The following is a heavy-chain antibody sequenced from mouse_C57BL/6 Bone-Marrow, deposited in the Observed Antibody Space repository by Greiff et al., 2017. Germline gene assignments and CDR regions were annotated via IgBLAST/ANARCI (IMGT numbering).Heavy chain of an antibody. Sequence: VQLQQSGAELVRPGTSVKVSCKASGYAFTNYLIEWVKQRPGQGLEWIGVINPGSGGTNYNEKFKGKATLTADKSSSTAYLQLSSLTSEDSAVYFCARDDGYYVWYFDVWGTGTTVTGSS. CDR1: GYAFTNYL. D-gene: IGHD2-3*01. J-gene: IGHJ1*03. CDR3: ARDDGYYVWYFDV. CDR2: INPGSGGT. V-gene: IGHV1-54*01.